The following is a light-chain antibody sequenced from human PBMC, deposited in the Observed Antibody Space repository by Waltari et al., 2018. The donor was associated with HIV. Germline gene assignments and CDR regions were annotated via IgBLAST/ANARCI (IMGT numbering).Light chain of an antibody. J-gene: IGKJ4*01. CDR1: QSILYSSDNRNY. V-gene: IGKV4-1*01. Sequence: DIVMTQSPDSLPVSLGERATINCTSSQSILYSSDNRNYLAWYRQKARQPPKLLISWASTRESGVPDRFSASGSGTDFTLTITRLQAEDVAIYHCQQYFRIPPTFGGGTKVEIK. CDR3: QQYFRIPPT. CDR2: WAS.